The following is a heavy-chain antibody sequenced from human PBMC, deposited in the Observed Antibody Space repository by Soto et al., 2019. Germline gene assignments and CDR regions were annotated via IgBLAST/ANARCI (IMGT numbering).Heavy chain of an antibody. CDR3: MAATPQHTDFEY. CDR1: GYTFTSYY. V-gene: IGHV1-46*01. J-gene: IGHJ4*02. CDR2: INPSGGST. Sequence: ASVKVSCKASGYTFTSYYMHWVRQAPGQGLEWMGIINPSGGSTSYAQKFQGRVTMTRDTSTSTVYMELSSLRSEDTAVYYCMAATPQHTDFEYWGQGTLVNVSS. D-gene: IGHD2-2*01.